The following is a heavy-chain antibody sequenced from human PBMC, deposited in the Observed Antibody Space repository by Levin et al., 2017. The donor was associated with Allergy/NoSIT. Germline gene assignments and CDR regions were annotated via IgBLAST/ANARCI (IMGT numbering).Heavy chain of an antibody. J-gene: IGHJ4*02. CDR2: IIPIFGTA. CDR1: GGTFSSYA. Sequence: ASVKVSCKASGGTFSSYAISWVRQAPGQGLEWMGGIIPIFGTANYAQKFQGRVTITADESTSTAYMELSSLRSEDTAVYYCAVTGELPSDYWGQGTLVTVSS. D-gene: IGHD1-26*01. CDR3: AVTGELPSDY. V-gene: IGHV1-69*13.